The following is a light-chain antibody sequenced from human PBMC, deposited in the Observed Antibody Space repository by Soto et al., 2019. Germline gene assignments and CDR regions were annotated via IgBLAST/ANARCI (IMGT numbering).Light chain of an antibody. Sequence: QSVLTQPSSASGSPGQSVTISCTGTSSDVGGYNYVSWYQQHPGKAPKVMIYEVNKRPSGVPDRFSGSKSGNTASLTVSGLQAEDEADYYCKSYTGINNWVFGGGTKVTVL. CDR2: EVN. J-gene: IGLJ3*02. CDR3: KSYTGINNWV. V-gene: IGLV2-8*01. CDR1: SSDVGGYNY.